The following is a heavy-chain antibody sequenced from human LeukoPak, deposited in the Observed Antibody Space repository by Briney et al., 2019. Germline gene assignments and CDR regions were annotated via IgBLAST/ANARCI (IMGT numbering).Heavy chain of an antibody. CDR2: ISGSGGST. CDR3: AKGADYGSVFDY. Sequence: AGGSLRLSCAASGFTFSSYAASWVRQAPGKGLEWVSAISGSGGSTYYADSVKGRFTISRDNSKNTLYLRMNSLRAEDTAVYYCAKGADYGSVFDYWGQGTLVTVSS. D-gene: IGHD3-10*01. V-gene: IGHV3-23*01. J-gene: IGHJ4*02. CDR1: GFTFSSYA.